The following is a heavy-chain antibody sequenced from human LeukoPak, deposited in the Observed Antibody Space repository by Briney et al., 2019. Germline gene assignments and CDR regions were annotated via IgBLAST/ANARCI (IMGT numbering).Heavy chain of an antibody. CDR2: IYYSGST. V-gene: IGHV4-39*01. D-gene: IGHD6-19*01. J-gene: IGHJ4*02. Sequence: SETLSLTCTVSGGSISSSSYYWGWICQPPGKGLEWIGSIYYSGSTYYNPSLKSRVTISVDTSKNQFSLKLSSVTAADTAVYYCARRAIEPFIAVAGVFDYWGQGTLVTVSS. CDR3: ARRAIEPFIAVAGVFDY. CDR1: GGSISSSSYY.